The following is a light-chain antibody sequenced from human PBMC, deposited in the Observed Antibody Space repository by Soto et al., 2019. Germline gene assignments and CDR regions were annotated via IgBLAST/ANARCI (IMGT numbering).Light chain of an antibody. V-gene: IGKV3-15*01. CDR3: QQDNNWPPET. CDR2: GAS. CDR1: QSVSSN. Sequence: EIVMTQSPATLSVSPGERATLSCRASQSVSSNLAWYQQKPGQAPRLLIYGASTRATGIPARFSGSGSGTEFTLTISSRQSEEFAVYYCQQDNNWPPETFGQGTKVEIK. J-gene: IGKJ1*01.